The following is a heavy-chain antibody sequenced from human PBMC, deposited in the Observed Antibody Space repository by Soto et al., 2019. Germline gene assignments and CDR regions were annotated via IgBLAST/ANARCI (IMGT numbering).Heavy chain of an antibody. CDR1: GGTFSSYA. D-gene: IGHD3-22*01. V-gene: IGHV1-69*12. J-gene: IGHJ4*02. Sequence: QVQLVQSGAEVKKPGSSVKVSCKASGGTFSSYAISWVRQAPGQGLEWMGGIIPIFGTANYAQKFQGRVTITGDESTSTAYVELSSLRTEDTGVSYCARVGDFYDSSGYYYHYWGQGPLVTLSS. CDR2: IIPIFGTA. CDR3: ARVGDFYDSSGYYYHY.